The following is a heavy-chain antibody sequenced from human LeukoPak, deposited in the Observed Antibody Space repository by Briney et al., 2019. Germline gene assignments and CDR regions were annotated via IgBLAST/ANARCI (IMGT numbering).Heavy chain of an antibody. CDR3: ARGRAAAGTPVDY. D-gene: IGHD6-13*01. CDR2: IYYSGST. V-gene: IGHV4-61*01. CDR1: GGSVSSSSYY. Sequence: SETLSLTCTVSGGSVSSSSYYWSWIRQPPGKGLEWIGYIYYSGSTNYNPSLKSRVTISVDMSKNQFSLKLNSVTAADTAVYYCARGRAAAGTPVDYWGQGTLVTVSS. J-gene: IGHJ4*02.